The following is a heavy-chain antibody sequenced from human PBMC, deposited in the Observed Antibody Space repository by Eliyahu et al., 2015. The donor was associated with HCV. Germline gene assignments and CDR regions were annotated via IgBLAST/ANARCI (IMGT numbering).Heavy chain of an antibody. CDR3: ARGHPEDFRVRRRGLFDI. Sequence: QVQLVQSGAEVKKPGASVRVSCKASGXXFMNYDIHWVRQAAGXGXEWMGWMNPNSGRTGYTQKFQGRISMTRDSSISTAYMEVSSLKSEDTAVYYCARGHPEDFRVRRRGLFDIWGQGTKVTVST. V-gene: IGHV1-8*01. CDR1: GXXFMNYD. J-gene: IGHJ3*02. CDR2: MNPNSGRT. D-gene: IGHD1-14*01.